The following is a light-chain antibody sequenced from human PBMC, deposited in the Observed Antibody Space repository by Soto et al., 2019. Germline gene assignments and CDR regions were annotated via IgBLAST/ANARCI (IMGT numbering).Light chain of an antibody. V-gene: IGLV1-40*01. Sequence: QSVLTQPPSVSGAPGQRVTISCTGSSSNIGAGYDVHWYQHLPGTAPKLLIYGNNNRPSGVPYRFSGSKSDTSASLAITGLQAEDEAHYYCQSYDNRLSGWVLGGGTKLTVL. J-gene: IGLJ3*02. CDR1: SSNIGAGYD. CDR3: QSYDNRLSGWV. CDR2: GNN.